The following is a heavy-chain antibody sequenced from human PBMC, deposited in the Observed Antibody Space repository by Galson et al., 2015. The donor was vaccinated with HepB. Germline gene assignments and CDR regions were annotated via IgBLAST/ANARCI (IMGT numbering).Heavy chain of an antibody. Sequence: CVISGDSVSSNSAAWNWIRQSPSRGLEWLGRTYYRSKWYNDYAVSVKSRITINPDTSKNQFSLQLNSVTPEDTAVYYCARDLAASRGIASYGMDVWGQGTTVTVSS. CDR2: TYYRSKWYN. J-gene: IGHJ6*02. V-gene: IGHV6-1*01. CDR3: ARDLAASRGIASYGMDV. D-gene: IGHD6-13*01. CDR1: GDSVSSNSAA.